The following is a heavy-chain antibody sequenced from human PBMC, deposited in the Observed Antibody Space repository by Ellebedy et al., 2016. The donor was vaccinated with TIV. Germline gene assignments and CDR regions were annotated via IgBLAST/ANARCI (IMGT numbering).Heavy chain of an antibody. CDR3: ARHLRSTPLLGRFDY. CDR1: GGSMRSVSHH. CDR2: IYYSGST. Sequence: SETLSLXCTVSGGSMRSVSHHWGWNRQPPGKGLEWLGSIYYSGSTYYNPSLKSRVTISVDTSKNQFSLKLSSVTAADTAVYYCARHLRSTPLLGRFDYWGQGTLVTVSS. J-gene: IGHJ4*02. V-gene: IGHV4-39*01.